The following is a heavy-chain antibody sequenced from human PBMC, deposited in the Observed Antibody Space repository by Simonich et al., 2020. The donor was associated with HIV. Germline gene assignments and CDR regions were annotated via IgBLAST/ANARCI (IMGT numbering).Heavy chain of an antibody. CDR1: GFTFDDYA. J-gene: IGHJ4*02. Sequence: EVQLVESGGGLVQPGRSLRLSCAASGFTFDDYAMHWVRQAPGKGLEWVSGISWNSGSIGYAYSVKGRFTISRDNAKNSLYLQMNSLRAEDTALYYCAKDKVAYYGSGSPVYWGQGTLVTVSS. D-gene: IGHD3-10*01. V-gene: IGHV3-9*01. CDR2: ISWNSGSI. CDR3: AKDKVAYYGSGSPVY.